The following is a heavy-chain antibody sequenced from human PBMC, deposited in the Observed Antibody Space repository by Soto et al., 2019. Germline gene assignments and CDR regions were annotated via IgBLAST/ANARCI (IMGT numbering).Heavy chain of an antibody. CDR3: ARGGIRFLEGPSPGGFSP. D-gene: IGHD3-3*01. J-gene: IGHJ5*02. V-gene: IGHV1-69*13. CDR1: GGTFSSYA. CDR2: IIPIFGTA. Sequence: SVKVSCKASGGTFSSYAISWVRQAPGQGLEWMGGIIPIFGTANYAQKFQGRVTITADESTSTAYMELSSLRSEDTAVYYCARGGIRFLEGPSPGGFSPWAQRTVVPVSS.